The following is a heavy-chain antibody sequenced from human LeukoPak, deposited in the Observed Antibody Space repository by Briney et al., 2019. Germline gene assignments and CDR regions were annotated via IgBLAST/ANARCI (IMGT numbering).Heavy chain of an antibody. CDR2: IYHSGST. CDR1: GGSINNSSYY. V-gene: IGHV4-39*07. CDR3: ARVERYDFWSGPRRYNAFDI. J-gene: IGHJ3*02. Sequence: SETLSLTCTVSGGSINNSSYYWGWLRQPPGKGLEWIGEIYHSGSTNYNPSLKSRVTISVDKSKNQFSLKLSSVTAADTAVYYCARVERYDFWSGPRRYNAFDIWGQGTMVTVSS. D-gene: IGHD3-3*01.